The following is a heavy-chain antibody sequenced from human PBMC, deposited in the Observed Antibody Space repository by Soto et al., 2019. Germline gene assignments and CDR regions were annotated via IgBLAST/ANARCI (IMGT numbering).Heavy chain of an antibody. CDR2: IIPIFGTA. CDR1: GGTFSSYA. D-gene: IGHD2-2*02. CDR3: ARSKRCSSTSCYRGYYYYGMDV. V-gene: IGHV1-69*01. J-gene: IGHJ6*02. Sequence: QVQLVQSGAEVKKPGSSVKVSCKASGGTFSSYAISWVRQAPGQGLEWMGGIIPIFGTANYAQKFQGRVTITADESTSTAYMELRSLRSEDTAVYYCARSKRCSSTSCYRGYYYYGMDVWGQGTTVTVSS.